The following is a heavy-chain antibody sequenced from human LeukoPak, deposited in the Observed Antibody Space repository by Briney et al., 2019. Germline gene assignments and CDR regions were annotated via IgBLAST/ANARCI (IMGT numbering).Heavy chain of an antibody. CDR2: ISSSGSTI. V-gene: IGHV3-48*03. CDR3: ARDSHDYSIPIQGFDP. D-gene: IGHD4-11*01. Sequence: PGGSLRLSCAASGFTFSSYEMNWVRQAPGKGLEWVSYISSSGSTIYYADSVKGRFTISRDNAKNSLYLQMNSLRAEDTAVYYYARDSHDYSIPIQGFDPWGQGTLVTVSS. CDR1: GFTFSSYE. J-gene: IGHJ5*02.